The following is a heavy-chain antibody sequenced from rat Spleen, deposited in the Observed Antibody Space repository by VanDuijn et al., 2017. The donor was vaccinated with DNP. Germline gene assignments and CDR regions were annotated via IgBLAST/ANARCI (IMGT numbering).Heavy chain of an antibody. CDR3: AKATNNWDWYFDF. Sequence: EVQLVESGGGLVQPGTCLKLTCSTSGFPFSHLDLAVVVWAPKKGLECVASISPSGGSTYYRDSVKGRFSISRDNAKSTLYLQMESLRSEDTATYYCAKATNNWDWYFDFWGPGTMVTVSS. J-gene: IGHJ1*01. V-gene: IGHV5-25*01. CDR1: GFPFSHLD. D-gene: IGHD1-10*01. CDR2: ISPSGGST.